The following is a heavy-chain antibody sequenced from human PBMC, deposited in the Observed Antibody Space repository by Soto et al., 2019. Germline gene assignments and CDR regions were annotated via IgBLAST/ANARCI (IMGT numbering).Heavy chain of an antibody. Sequence: QVQLQQWGAGLLKPSETLSLTCAVYGGSFSGYYWSWIRQPPGKGLEWIGEINHSGSTNYNPSLKSRVTISVDTSKNQLSLKLSSVTAADTAVYYCARDPRVGDKLSGSYFFDYWGQGTLVTVSS. D-gene: IGHD3-10*01. V-gene: IGHV4-34*01. CDR2: INHSGST. CDR3: ARDPRVGDKLSGSYFFDY. J-gene: IGHJ4*02. CDR1: GGSFSGYY.